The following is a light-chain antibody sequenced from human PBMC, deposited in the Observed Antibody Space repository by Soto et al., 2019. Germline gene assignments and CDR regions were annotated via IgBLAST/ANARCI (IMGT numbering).Light chain of an antibody. V-gene: IGKV1-17*01. J-gene: IGKJ4*01. Sequence: DIQMTQFPSSLSASVGDRVTITCRASQGSRNDLGWFQQKPGEAPKRLIYAGSNLQNGVPSRFSGSGSGTEITLTISSLPPEDFATDYCLHHSSYPLNCGGGHTVESK. CDR3: LHHSSYPLN. CDR1: QGSRND. CDR2: AGS.